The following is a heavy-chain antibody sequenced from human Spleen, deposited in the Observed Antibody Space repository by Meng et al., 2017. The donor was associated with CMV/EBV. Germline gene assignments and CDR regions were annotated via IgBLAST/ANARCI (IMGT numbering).Heavy chain of an antibody. CDR3: ARGTNYGTGNWFDL. Sequence: LQEFDPGRVKPSESLSLTCTVSGGSISSYYWSWIRPPAGKGLEWMGGIVSSGSTNYRPSLTRRVTMSIDTSYNQFSVKLSSVTAADTAVYYCARGTNYGTGNWFDLWGQGTLVTVSS. V-gene: IGHV4-4*07. CDR2: IVSSGST. CDR1: GGSISSYY. J-gene: IGHJ5*02. D-gene: IGHD3-10*01.